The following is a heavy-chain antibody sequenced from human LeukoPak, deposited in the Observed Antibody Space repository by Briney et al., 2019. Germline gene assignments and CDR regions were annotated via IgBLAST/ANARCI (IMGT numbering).Heavy chain of an antibody. Sequence: SETQSLTCTVSDGSINWGWIRQPPGEGLEWIGSMSYSGSTFYNPSLKSRVTMSVDKSNNQFSLKLSSVTAADTAVYYCARLVSSGTHGYFDYWGQGTLVTVSS. CDR1: DGSIN. CDR2: MSYSGST. CDR3: ARLVSSGTHGYFDY. J-gene: IGHJ4*02. D-gene: IGHD1-26*01. V-gene: IGHV4-39*07.